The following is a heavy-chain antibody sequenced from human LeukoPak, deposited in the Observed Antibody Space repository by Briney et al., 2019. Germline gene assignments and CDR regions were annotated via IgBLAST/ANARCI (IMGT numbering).Heavy chain of an antibody. J-gene: IGHJ6*03. V-gene: IGHV3-7*01. CDR3: ARTGYGYMDV. CDR2: IKKDGSEK. Sequence: GGSLRLSCAASGFTLSSHWMTWVRQAPGKGLEWVANIKKDGSEKYYVDSVKGRFTISRDNAKNSLSLQMNSLRAEDTAVYYCARTGYGYMDVWGKGTTVTVSS. CDR1: GFTLSSHW. D-gene: IGHD6-13*01.